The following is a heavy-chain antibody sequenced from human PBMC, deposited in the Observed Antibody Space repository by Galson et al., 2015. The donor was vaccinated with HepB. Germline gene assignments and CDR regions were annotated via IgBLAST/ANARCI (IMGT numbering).Heavy chain of an antibody. J-gene: IGHJ4*02. CDR1: GFTVSSNY. V-gene: IGHV3-53*01. CDR3: ARGYSRSWYSGLGF. CDR2: IYSGGNT. Sequence: SLRLSCAASGFTVSSNYMSWVRQAPGRGLECVSVIYSGGNTYYADSVRGRFVISRDNSKNTLYLQMNSLRVEDTAVYYCARGYSRSWYSGLGFWGQGTLVTV. D-gene: IGHD6-13*01.